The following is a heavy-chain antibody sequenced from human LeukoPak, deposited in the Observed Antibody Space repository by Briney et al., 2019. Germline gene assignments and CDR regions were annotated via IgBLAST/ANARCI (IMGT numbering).Heavy chain of an antibody. D-gene: IGHD2-2*03. CDR3: TRDGSSSSRFGY. CDR2: IYSSGDT. V-gene: IGHV3-66*01. CDR1: GVTVNNNY. J-gene: IGHJ4*02. Sequence: PGGSLRLSCAASGVTVNNNYMSWVRQAPGKVPEWVSSIYSSGDTHYADSVKGRFAISRDNSKNTLYLQMSNLTVEDTAVYYCTRDGSSSSRFGYWGQGTLVTVSA.